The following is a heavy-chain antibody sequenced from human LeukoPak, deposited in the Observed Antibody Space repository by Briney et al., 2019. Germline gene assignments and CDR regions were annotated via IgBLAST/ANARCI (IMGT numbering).Heavy chain of an antibody. D-gene: IGHD2-8*01. J-gene: IGHJ4*02. V-gene: IGHV3-30*18. Sequence: GGSLRLSCVATGFTFSLYNMHWVRQAPGKGLERLAVISFDENTLWYADSVKGRFPISRDNAKKTLYLEMISLRHEDTAVYYCSKDGANGGLFEFWGKGTLVAVSS. CDR1: GFTFSLYN. CDR2: ISFDENTL. CDR3: SKDGANGGLFEF.